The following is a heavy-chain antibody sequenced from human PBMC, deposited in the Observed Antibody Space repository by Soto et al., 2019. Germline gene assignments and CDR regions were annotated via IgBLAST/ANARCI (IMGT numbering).Heavy chain of an antibody. CDR3: VKAQRLIQFWGDPEAFDI. CDR1: GFTFSSDD. Sequence: QVQLVESGGGVVQPGRSLRLSCAAYGFTFSSDDMHWVRQAPGKGLEWVAVISYDGSKRYYGDSVQGRFTISRDYSKEALDLPMNSLRAADTAVYYWVKAQRLIQFWGDPEAFDIWGQGTMVTVSS. D-gene: IGHD3-16*01. CDR2: ISYDGSKR. J-gene: IGHJ3*02. V-gene: IGHV3-30*18.